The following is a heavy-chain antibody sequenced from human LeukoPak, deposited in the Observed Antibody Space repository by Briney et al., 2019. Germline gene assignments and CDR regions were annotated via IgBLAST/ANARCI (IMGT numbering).Heavy chain of an antibody. CDR3: AKDLGTSVTIEAI. V-gene: IGHV3-23*01. CDR2: ISSTGGST. J-gene: IGHJ3*02. D-gene: IGHD4-17*01. CDR1: GFTFDNHA. Sequence: PGGSLRLPCVASGFTFDNHAMTWVRQAPGKGLEWVSIISSTGGSTYYADSVKGRFTISRDNSKNTLYLQMNSLRVEDTAVYYCAKDLGTSVTIEAIWGQGTTVTVSS.